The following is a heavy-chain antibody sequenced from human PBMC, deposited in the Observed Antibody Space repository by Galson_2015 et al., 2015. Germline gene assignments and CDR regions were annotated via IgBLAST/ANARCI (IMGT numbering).Heavy chain of an antibody. CDR3: ARDQSRTPIMVRGVITYYYYGMDV. CDR1: GGSISSGSYY. D-gene: IGHD3-10*01. CDR2: IYTSGST. J-gene: IGHJ6*02. Sequence: TLSLTCTVSGGSISSGSYYWSWIRQPAGKGLEWIGRIYTSGSTNYNPSLKSRVTISVDTSKNQFSLKLSSVTAADTAVYYCARDQSRTPIMVRGVITYYYYGMDVWGQGTTVTVSS. V-gene: IGHV4-61*02.